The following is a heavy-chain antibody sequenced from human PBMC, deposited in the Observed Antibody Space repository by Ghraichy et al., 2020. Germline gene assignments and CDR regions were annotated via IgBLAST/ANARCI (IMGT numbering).Heavy chain of an antibody. D-gene: IGHD2-15*01. CDR3: ARGARSQQDSDYYYLDV. CDR1: GGSFSDYN. Sequence: SETLSLTCAVYGGSFSDYNWSWIRQAPGKGLEWIGEISHSGSTKHNPSLKSRVTMSEQTSKNQFSLKVSSVTAADTALYYCARGARSQQDSDYYYLDVWGKGITVTVSS. CDR2: ISHSGST. V-gene: IGHV4-34*01. J-gene: IGHJ6*03.